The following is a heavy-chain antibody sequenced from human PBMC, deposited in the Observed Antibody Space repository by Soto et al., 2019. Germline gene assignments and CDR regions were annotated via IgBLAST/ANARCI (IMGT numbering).Heavy chain of an antibody. CDR3: AKQAPYDYIWGSYRYVDY. J-gene: IGHJ4*02. V-gene: IGHV3-23*01. Sequence: GGSLRLSCAASGFTFSSYAMSWVRQAPGKGLEWVSAISGSGGSTYYADSVKGRFTISRDNSKNTLYLQMNSLRAEDTAVYYCAKQAPYDYIWGSYRYVDYWGQGTLVTVSS. CDR1: GFTFSSYA. CDR2: ISGSGGST. D-gene: IGHD3-16*02.